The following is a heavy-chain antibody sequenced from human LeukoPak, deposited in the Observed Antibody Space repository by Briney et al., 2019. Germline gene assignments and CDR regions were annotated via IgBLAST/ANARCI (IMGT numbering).Heavy chain of an antibody. D-gene: IGHD3-3*01. CDR3: ARGRRGKITIFGVVLYGMDV. CDR1: GGSFSGYY. J-gene: IGHJ6*02. CDR2: INHSGST. Sequence: PSETLSLTCAVYGGSFSGYYWSWIRQPPGKGLEWIGEINHSGSTNYNPSLKSRVTISVDTSKNQFSLKLSSVTAADTAVYYCARGRRGKITIFGVVLYGMDVWGQGTTVTVSS. V-gene: IGHV4-34*01.